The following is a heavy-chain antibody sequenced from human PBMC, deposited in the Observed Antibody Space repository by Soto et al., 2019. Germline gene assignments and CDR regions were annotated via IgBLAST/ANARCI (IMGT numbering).Heavy chain of an antibody. J-gene: IGHJ6*03. CDR1: GGSISSGGYY. V-gene: IGHV4-31*03. CDR3: ARARGVLLWGGYYMDV. CDR2: IYYSGST. D-gene: IGHD2-2*01. Sequence: PSETLSLTCTVSGGSISSGGYYWSWIHQHPGKGLEWIGYIYYSGSTYYNPSLKSRVTISVDTSKNQFSLKLSSVTAADTAVYYCARARGVLLWGGYYMDVWGKGTTVTVSS.